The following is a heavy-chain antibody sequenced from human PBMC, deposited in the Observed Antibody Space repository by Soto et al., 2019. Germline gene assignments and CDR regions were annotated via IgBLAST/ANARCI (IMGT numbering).Heavy chain of an antibody. J-gene: IGHJ4*02. D-gene: IGHD2-2*01. Sequence: EVQLVESGGGLVQPGGSLRLSCAVSGFTFSTYWMSWVRQTPGKGLEWVANIQQDGSEKYYVDSVKGRFTISRDNAKNSLFLQMNSLRVEDTAVYYCARDRGWNIVVVPASFDFWGQGDLVTVSS. CDR2: IQQDGSEK. CDR1: GFTFSTYW. CDR3: ARDRGWNIVVVPASFDF. V-gene: IGHV3-7*01.